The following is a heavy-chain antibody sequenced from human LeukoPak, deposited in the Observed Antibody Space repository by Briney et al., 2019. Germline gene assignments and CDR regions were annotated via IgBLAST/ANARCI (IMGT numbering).Heavy chain of an antibody. CDR2: IYPGDSDT. D-gene: IGHD2-15*01. V-gene: IGHV5-51*01. Sequence: GESLKISCKGSGYSFNTHWIGWVRQMPGKGLEWMGIIYPGDSDTRYSPSFEGQVTISADKSISTAYLQWSSLKASDTAMYYCATGGYCSGGSCYSFFDYWGQGTLVTVSS. CDR1: GYSFNTHW. CDR3: ATGGYCSGGSCYSFFDY. J-gene: IGHJ4*02.